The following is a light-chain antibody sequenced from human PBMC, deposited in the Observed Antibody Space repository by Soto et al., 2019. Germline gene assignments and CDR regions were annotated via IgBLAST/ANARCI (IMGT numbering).Light chain of an antibody. CDR3: QSYDSSLNGYV. V-gene: IGLV1-40*01. Sequence: QSVLTQPPSVSGAPGQRVTISCTGSSSNIGGAYDVHWYQQLPGTAPKLLIHADKYRPSGVPDRFSGSKSGTSASLAITGLQAEDEADYYCQSYDSSLNGYVFGTGTKLTVL. CDR2: ADK. J-gene: IGLJ1*01. CDR1: SSNIGGAYD.